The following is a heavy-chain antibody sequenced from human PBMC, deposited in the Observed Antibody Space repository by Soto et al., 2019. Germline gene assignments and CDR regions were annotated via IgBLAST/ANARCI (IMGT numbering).Heavy chain of an antibody. CDR2: ISSSSSYI. D-gene: IGHD6-6*01. J-gene: IGHJ4*02. CDR1: GFTFSSYS. Sequence: EVQLVESGGGLVKPGGSLRLSCAASGFTFSSYSMNWVRQAPGKGLEWVSSISSSSSYIYYADSVKGRFTISRDNAKISLHLQMNSLRAEDTAVYYCARDDPYSSSPHRYWGQGTLVTVSS. V-gene: IGHV3-21*01. CDR3: ARDDPYSSSPHRY.